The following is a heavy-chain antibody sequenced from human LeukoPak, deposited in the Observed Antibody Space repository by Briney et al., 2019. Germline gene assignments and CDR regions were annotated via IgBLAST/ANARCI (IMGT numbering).Heavy chain of an antibody. Sequence: PSETLSLTCAVYGGSFSGYYWSWIRQPPGKGLEWIGEINHSGSTNYNPSLKSRVTISVDTSKNQFSLKLSSVTAADTAVYYCARAPPRLPIYYYYMDVWGKGTTVTVSS. CDR3: ARAPPRLPIYYYYMDV. CDR1: GGSFSGYY. CDR2: INHSGST. D-gene: IGHD2-21*02. V-gene: IGHV4-34*01. J-gene: IGHJ6*03.